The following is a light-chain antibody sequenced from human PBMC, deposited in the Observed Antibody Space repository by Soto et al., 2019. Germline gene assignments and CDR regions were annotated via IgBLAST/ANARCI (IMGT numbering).Light chain of an antibody. V-gene: IGLV2-14*01. CDR3: CSFTSSNTWV. J-gene: IGLJ3*02. Sequence: QSVLTQPASVSGSPGQSITISCTGTSSDVGSYTYISWYQQYPGKAPKLMIYEVSTRPSGVSNRFSGSRSGNTASLTISGLQVDDEADYYCCSFTSSNTWVFGGGTKLTVL. CDR1: SSDVGSYTY. CDR2: EVS.